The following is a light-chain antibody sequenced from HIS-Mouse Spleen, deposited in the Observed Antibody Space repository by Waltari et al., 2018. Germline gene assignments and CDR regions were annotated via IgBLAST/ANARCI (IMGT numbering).Light chain of an antibody. CDR3: QVWDSSSDHVV. CDR2: DDS. CDR1: NIGSKR. J-gene: IGLJ2*01. Sequence: SYVLTQPPSASVPPGKTARLTCGGNNIGSKRVPVYQQKPGQAPVLVVYDDSDRPSGIPARFSGANTGNTATLTISRVEAGDEADYYCQVWDSSSDHVVFGGGTKLTVL. V-gene: IGLV3-21*03.